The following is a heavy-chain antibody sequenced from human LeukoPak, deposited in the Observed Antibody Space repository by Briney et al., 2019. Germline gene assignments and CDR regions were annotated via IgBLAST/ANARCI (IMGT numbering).Heavy chain of an antibody. CDR2: ISDSGGST. CDR1: GFTFSTLA. CDR3: AGYYVLNWFDP. V-gene: IGHV3-23*01. D-gene: IGHD3-3*01. J-gene: IGHJ5*02. Sequence: GGSLRLSCAASGFTFSTLAMIWVRQAPGKGLEWVSGISDSGGSTYYADSVKGRFTISRDNSQNTLYLLMNSLRVEDTAVYYCAGYYVLNWFDPWGQGTLVTVSS.